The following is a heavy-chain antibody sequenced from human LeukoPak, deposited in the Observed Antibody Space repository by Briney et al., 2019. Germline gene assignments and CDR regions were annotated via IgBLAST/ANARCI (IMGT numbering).Heavy chain of an antibody. CDR2: INHSGST. D-gene: IGHD6-6*01. CDR3: AGPVRRARGTNWFDP. Sequence: SETLSLTCAVYGGSFSGYYWSWIRQPPGKGLEWIGEINHSGSTNYNPSLKSRVTISVDTSKNQFSLKLSSVTAADTAVYYCAGPVRRARGTNWFDPWGQGTLVTVSS. J-gene: IGHJ5*02. V-gene: IGHV4-34*01. CDR1: GGSFSGYY.